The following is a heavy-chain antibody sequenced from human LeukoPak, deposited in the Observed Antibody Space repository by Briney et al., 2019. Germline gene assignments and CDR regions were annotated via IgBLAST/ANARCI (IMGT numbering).Heavy chain of an antibody. CDR1: GFTFSSYA. Sequence: GGSLRLSCAASGFTFSSYAMSWVRQAPGKGLEWVSAIGGSGGSAYYADSVKGRFTISRDNSKNTLYLQMNSLRAEDTAVYYCAKDVYDFWSGYYPYYFDYWGQGTLVTVSS. D-gene: IGHD3-3*01. CDR3: AKDVYDFWSGYYPYYFDY. V-gene: IGHV3-23*01. CDR2: IGGSGGSA. J-gene: IGHJ4*02.